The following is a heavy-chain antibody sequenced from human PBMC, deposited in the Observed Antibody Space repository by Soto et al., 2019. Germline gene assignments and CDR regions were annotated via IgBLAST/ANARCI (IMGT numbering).Heavy chain of an antibody. V-gene: IGHV4-39*07. CDR1: GGSISSSSFH. CDR3: ARAYGDYVFDY. J-gene: IGHJ4*02. Sequence: PSETLSLTCTVSGGSISSSSFHWGWIRQPPGKGLEWIGSIYYSGSTYYSPSLKSRVTISVDTSKNQFSLKLSSVTAADTAVYYCARAYGDYVFDYWGQGTLVTVSS. CDR2: IYYSGST. D-gene: IGHD4-17*01.